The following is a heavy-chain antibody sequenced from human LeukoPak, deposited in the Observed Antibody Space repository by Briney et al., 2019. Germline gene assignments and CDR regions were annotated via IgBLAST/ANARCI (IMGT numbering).Heavy chain of an antibody. D-gene: IGHD3-22*01. V-gene: IGHV4-30-4*01. CDR2: IYFSGSR. Sequence: SETLSLTCTVSGASIRSGDHHWSWLRQSAGKGLEWIGYIYFSGSRSSNPSHRSRLTISVDTSKNQFSLKLSSMTVADTAIYCARGGGGYTLYSFDYWGEGALVTVSS. J-gene: IGHJ4*02. CDR3: ARGGGGYTLYSFDY. CDR1: GASIRSGDHH.